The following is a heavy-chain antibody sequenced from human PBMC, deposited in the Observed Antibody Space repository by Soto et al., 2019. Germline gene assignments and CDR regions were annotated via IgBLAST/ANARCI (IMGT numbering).Heavy chain of an antibody. CDR1: GFTFSSYG. J-gene: IGHJ4*02. CDR2: IWYDGSNK. D-gene: IGHD6-13*01. Sequence: QVQLVESGGGVVQPGRSLRLSCEASGFTFSSYGMHWVRQAPGKGLEWVAVIWYDGSNKYYADSVKGRFTISRDNSKNTLYLQMNSLRAEDTAVYYCARDTVSDSSSWFFDYWGQGTLVTVSS. V-gene: IGHV3-33*01. CDR3: ARDTVSDSSSWFFDY.